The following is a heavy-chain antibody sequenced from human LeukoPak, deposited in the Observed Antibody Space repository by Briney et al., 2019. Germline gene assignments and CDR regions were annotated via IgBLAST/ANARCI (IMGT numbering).Heavy chain of an antibody. D-gene: IGHD6-6*01. V-gene: IGHV4-39*01. J-gene: IGHJ6*03. CDR3: PRHAGAARLIVYYPSYMDV. CDR2: ICYSGIT. Sequence: SETLSLTCTVSGGSISSTSYYWGWIRQAPGKGLEGIGSICYSGITYYNPSPKSRVTVSVDTSKNQVCLNLMSVAAADSAVCYCPRHAGAARLIVYYPSYMDVSSKGTT. CDR1: GGSISSTSYY.